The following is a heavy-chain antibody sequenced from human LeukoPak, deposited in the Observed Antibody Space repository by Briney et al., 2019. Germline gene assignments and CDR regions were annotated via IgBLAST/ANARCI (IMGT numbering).Heavy chain of an antibody. CDR2: ISGSGGST. Sequence: PGGSLRLSCAASGFTFSSYAMSWVRQAPGKGLEWVSAISGSGGSTYYADSGKGRFTISRDNSKNTLYLPMNSLRAEDTAVYYCAKDTFLQYPTGDYWGQGTLVTVSS. V-gene: IGHV3-23*01. CDR3: AKDTFLQYPTGDY. D-gene: IGHD4-11*01. CDR1: GFTFSSYA. J-gene: IGHJ4*02.